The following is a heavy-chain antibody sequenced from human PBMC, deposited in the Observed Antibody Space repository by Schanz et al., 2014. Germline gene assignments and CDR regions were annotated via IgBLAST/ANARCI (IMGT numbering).Heavy chain of an antibody. Sequence: QVQLVQSGAEVKKPGASVKVSCKASGYTFISYGIKWVRQAPGQGLEWMGRIIPSLGLAKYEQKFQDKVTITADKSADTAYMELSSLRSEDTAVYYCAREVGLYDRGWFDPWGQGTLVTVSS. D-gene: IGHD3-22*01. CDR3: AREVGLYDRGWFDP. V-gene: IGHV1-69*04. CDR2: IIPSLGLA. J-gene: IGHJ5*02. CDR1: GYTFISYG.